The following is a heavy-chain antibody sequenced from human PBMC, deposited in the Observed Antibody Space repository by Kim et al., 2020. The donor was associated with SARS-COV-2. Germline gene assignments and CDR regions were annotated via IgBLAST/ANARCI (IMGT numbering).Heavy chain of an antibody. V-gene: IGHV3-48*03. CDR1: GFTFSSYE. Sequence: GGSLRLSCAASGFTFSSYEMNWVRQAPGKGLEWISYISSRGMTISYADSVKGRFTISRDNAKNSLNLQMNSLRVEDMGVYYCATDGPAHLRFDPWGQGTLVTVSS. CDR2: ISSRGMTI. CDR3: ATDGPAHLRFDP. J-gene: IGHJ5*02.